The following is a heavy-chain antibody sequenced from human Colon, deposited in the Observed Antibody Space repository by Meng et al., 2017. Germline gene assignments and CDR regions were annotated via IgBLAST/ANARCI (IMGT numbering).Heavy chain of an antibody. CDR1: GGSVSSPSYY. J-gene: IGHJ4*02. Sequence: HVHLQGSGPRLVRPSETLSLPCPLSGGSVSSPSYYWSWIRQTPGKGLEWIGYVYYTGSANYNPSLKSRVTISVDTSKNHFSLNLTSVTAADTAVYYCARGRGSYSSIDFWGQGTLVTVSS. CDR2: VYYTGSA. D-gene: IGHD1-26*01. V-gene: IGHV4-61*03. CDR3: ARGRGSYSSIDF.